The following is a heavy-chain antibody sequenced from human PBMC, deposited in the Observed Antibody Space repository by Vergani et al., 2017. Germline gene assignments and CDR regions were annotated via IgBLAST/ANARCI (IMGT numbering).Heavy chain of an antibody. CDR1: GFTFSSYA. D-gene: IGHD5-12*01. Sequence: EVQLVESGGGLVQPGGSLRLSCAASGFTFSSYAMSWVRQAPGKGLEWVSAISGSGGSTYYADSVKGRFTISRDNSKNTLYLQMNSLRAEDTAVYYCAKRAGYSGYDPRYYFDYWGQGTLVTVSS. V-gene: IGHV3-23*04. CDR2: ISGSGGST. J-gene: IGHJ4*02. CDR3: AKRAGYSGYDPRYYFDY.